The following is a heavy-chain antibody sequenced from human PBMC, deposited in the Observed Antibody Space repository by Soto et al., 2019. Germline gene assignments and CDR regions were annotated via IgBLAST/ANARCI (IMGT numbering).Heavy chain of an antibody. Sequence: GGSLRLSCAASGFTLSGYWMHWFRQDPGKGLLWVSRINSDGSSTSYADSVKGRFSISRDNVKNTVYLQMNSLRVEDTAVFYCARARYSGSHFDLWGQEIPVTVSS. V-gene: IGHV3-74*01. CDR2: INSDGSST. D-gene: IGHD1-26*01. CDR1: GFTLSGYW. J-gene: IGHJ4*02. CDR3: ARARYSGSHFDL.